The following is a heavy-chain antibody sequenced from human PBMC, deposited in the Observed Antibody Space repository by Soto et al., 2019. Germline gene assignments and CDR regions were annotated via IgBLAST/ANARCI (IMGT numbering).Heavy chain of an antibody. CDR1: GFTVSSSY. D-gene: IGHD1-26*01. V-gene: IGHV3-66*04. J-gene: IGHJ2*01. CDR3: VSHVGFYWYFDL. CDR2: IYSGGNT. Sequence: EVQLVESGGGLVQPGGSLRLSCAASGFTVSSSYMGWVRQAPGKGLEWVSSIYSGGNTYYADSVRGRFTISTDNSKDTLYLQMNSLRVDDTAMYYCVSHVGFYWYFDLWGRGTLVTVSS.